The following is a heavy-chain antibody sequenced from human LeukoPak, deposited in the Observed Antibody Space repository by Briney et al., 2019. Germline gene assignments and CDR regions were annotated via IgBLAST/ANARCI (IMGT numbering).Heavy chain of an antibody. Sequence: GGSLRHSCSASGFTFSSYNMNWVRQAPGKGLEWVSSISSSSNYIYYADSVKGRFTISRDNAKNSLYLQMNSLRAEDTAVYYCAKDGGTTGYCSGGSCFDPYYYYGMDVWGQGTTVTVSS. D-gene: IGHD2-15*01. CDR1: GFTFSSYN. CDR3: AKDGGTTGYCSGGSCFDPYYYYGMDV. CDR2: ISSSSNYI. V-gene: IGHV3-21*04. J-gene: IGHJ6*02.